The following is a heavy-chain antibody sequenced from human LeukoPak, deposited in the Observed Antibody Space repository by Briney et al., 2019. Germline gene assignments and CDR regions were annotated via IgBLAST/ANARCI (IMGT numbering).Heavy chain of an antibody. J-gene: IGHJ5*02. CDR3: GRLHPTDNWFDP. CDR1: GFTFSSYG. Sequence: GRSLRLSCAASGFTFSSYGMHWVRQAPGKGLEWVSGISGSGGDTSYADSVQGRFAISRDNSKNTLYLQMNSLRAEDTAVYYCGRLHPTDNWFDPWGQGTLVTVSS. CDR2: ISGSGGDT. D-gene: IGHD4-11*01. V-gene: IGHV3-23*01.